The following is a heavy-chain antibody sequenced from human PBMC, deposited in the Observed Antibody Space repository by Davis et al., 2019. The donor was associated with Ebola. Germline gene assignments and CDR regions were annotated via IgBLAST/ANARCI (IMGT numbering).Heavy chain of an antibody. V-gene: IGHV3-53*01. J-gene: IGHJ4*02. CDR2: IYSGGST. D-gene: IGHD3-10*01. CDR3: AKTPLRYYYGSGSYYDY. Sequence: GESLKISCAASGFTVSSNYMSWVRQAPGKGLEWVSVIYSGGSTYYADSVKGRFTISRDNSKNTLYLQMNSLRAEDTAVYYCAKTPLRYYYGSGSYYDYWGQGTLVTVSS. CDR1: GFTVSSNY.